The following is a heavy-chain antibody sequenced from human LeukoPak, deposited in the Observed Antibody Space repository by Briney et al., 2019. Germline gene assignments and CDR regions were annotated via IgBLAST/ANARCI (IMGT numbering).Heavy chain of an antibody. D-gene: IGHD5-24*01. Sequence: ASVKVSCKASGGTFSSYAISWVRQAPGQGLEWMGRIIPILGIANYAQKFQDRVTITADKSTSTAYMELSSLRSEDTAVYYCVRDGYNSEYDYWGQGTLVTVSS. J-gene: IGHJ4*02. V-gene: IGHV1-69*04. CDR3: VRDGYNSEYDY. CDR1: GGTFSSYA. CDR2: IIPILGIA.